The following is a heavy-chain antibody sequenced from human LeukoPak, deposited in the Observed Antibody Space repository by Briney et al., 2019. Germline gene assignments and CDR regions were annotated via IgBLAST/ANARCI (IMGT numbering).Heavy chain of an antibody. CDR3: ARRQYCSGGSCRSHFQH. D-gene: IGHD2-15*01. J-gene: IGHJ1*01. Sequence: PGGSLRLSCAASGFTFSSHWMSWVRQAPGKGLEWVANIKKDGSEKYYVDAVKGRFTISRDNAKTSLYLQMNSLRAEDTAVYYCARRQYCSGGSCRSHFQHWGQGTLVTVSS. V-gene: IGHV3-7*01. CDR2: IKKDGSEK. CDR1: GFTFSSHW.